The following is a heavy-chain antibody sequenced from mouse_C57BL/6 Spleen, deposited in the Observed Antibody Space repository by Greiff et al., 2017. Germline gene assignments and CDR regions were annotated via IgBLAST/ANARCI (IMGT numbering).Heavy chain of an antibody. D-gene: IGHD3-3*01. CDR1: GYTFTSYW. Sequence: QVPLQQPGAELVRPGSSVKLSCKASGYTFTSYWMDWVKQRPGQGLEWIGNIYPSDSETHYNQKFKDKATLTVDKSSSTAYMQLSSLTSEDSAVYYCERELGVDYWGQGTTLTVSS. J-gene: IGHJ2*01. V-gene: IGHV1-61*01. CDR3: ERELGVDY. CDR2: IYPSDSET.